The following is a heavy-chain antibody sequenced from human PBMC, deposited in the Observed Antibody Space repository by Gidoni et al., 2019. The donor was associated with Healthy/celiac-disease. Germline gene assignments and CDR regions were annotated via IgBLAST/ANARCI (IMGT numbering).Heavy chain of an antibody. CDR1: GFTFSSYA. CDR3: ARPNVIAALEGYGMDV. CDR2: ISYDGSNK. D-gene: IGHD6-25*01. V-gene: IGHV3-30-3*01. J-gene: IGHJ6*02. Sequence: QVQLVESGGGVVQPGRSLILSCAASGFTFSSYAMHCVRQAPGKGLEWVAVISYDGSNKYYADSVKGRFTISRDNSKNTLYLQMNSLRAEDTAVYYCARPNVIAALEGYGMDVWGQGTTVTVSS.